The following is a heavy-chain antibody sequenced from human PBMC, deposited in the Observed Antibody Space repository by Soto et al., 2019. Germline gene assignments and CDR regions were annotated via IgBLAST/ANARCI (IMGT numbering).Heavy chain of an antibody. Sequence: QVQLQGSGPRLVKPSQTLSLTCSVSGASISSGAYFWTWIRHHPGKGLEWIGYIYYSVSTSYTSLNPARQIRVTLSVDTSKNLFSLRLTSVTAADTATYYCARDKGPDTYGQTRIRDYSYAMDVWGQGTTVIVSS. CDR1: GASISSGAYF. J-gene: IGHJ6*02. CDR3: ARDKGPDTYGQTRIRDYSYAMDV. CDR2: IYYSVST. D-gene: IGHD5-18*01. V-gene: IGHV4-31*03.